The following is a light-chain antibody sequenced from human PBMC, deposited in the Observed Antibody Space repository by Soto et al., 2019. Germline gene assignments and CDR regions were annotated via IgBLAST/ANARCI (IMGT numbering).Light chain of an antibody. J-gene: IGLJ2*01. CDR3: CSYAGSYTVV. Sequence: QSALTQPRSVSGSPGQSVTISYTGTSSDVGGYNYVSWYQHHPGKAPKLMIYDVSKGPSGVPDRFSGSKSGNTASLTISGLQAEDEADYYCCSYAGSYTVVFGGGTKVTVL. CDR1: SSDVGGYNY. CDR2: DVS. V-gene: IGLV2-11*01.